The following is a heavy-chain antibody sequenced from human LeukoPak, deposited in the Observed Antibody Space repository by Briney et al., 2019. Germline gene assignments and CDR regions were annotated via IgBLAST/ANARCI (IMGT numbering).Heavy chain of an antibody. J-gene: IGHJ4*02. CDR1: GYTFTSYD. Sequence: GASVKVSCKASGYTFTSYDINWVRQATGQGLEWMGWMNPNSGNTGYAQKFQGRVTMTRNTSISTAYMELSSLRSEDTAVYYCARVEGYYYGSSGYYPYWGQGTLVTVSS. D-gene: IGHD3-22*01. V-gene: IGHV1-8*01. CDR3: ARVEGYYYGSSGYYPY. CDR2: MNPNSGNT.